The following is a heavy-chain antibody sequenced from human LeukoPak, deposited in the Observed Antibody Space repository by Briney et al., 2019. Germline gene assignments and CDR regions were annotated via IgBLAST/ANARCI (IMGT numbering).Heavy chain of an antibody. Sequence: ASVKVSCKASGYTFTGYYMHWVRQAPGQGLEWMGWINPNSGGTNYAQKFQGKVTMTRDTSIITAYMEQSRLRSDDTAVYYCARDLSYSSSCYDDAFDIWGQGTMVTVSS. D-gene: IGHD6-13*01. V-gene: IGHV1-2*02. CDR3: ARDLSYSSSCYDDAFDI. J-gene: IGHJ3*02. CDR1: GYTFTGYY. CDR2: INPNSGGT.